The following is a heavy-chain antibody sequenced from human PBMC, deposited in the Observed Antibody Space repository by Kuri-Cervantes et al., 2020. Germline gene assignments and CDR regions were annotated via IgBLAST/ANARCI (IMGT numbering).Heavy chain of an antibody. CDR1: GGTFSSYA. V-gene: IGHV1-69*05. CDR3: ARGFNPISGEMGY. CDR2: IIPIFGTA. Sequence: SVKVSCKASGGTFSSYAISWVRQAPGQGLEWMGGIIPIFGTANYAQKFQGRVTITTDESTGTAYMELSSLRSEDTAVYYCARGFNPISGEMGYWGQGTLVTVSS. D-gene: IGHD6-19*01. J-gene: IGHJ4*02.